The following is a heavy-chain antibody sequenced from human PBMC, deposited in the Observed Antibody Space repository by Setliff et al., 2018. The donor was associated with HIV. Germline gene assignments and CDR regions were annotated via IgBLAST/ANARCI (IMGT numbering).Heavy chain of an antibody. Sequence: ASVKVSCKASGYTFSNYAIRWLRQAPGQRLEWMGWINAGNGNTKNSQKFQGRLTITRDTSASTTYMELSSLRSEDTAVYYCARDPLDGDGPFDYWGQGTLVTVSS. CDR3: ARDPLDGDGPFDY. J-gene: IGHJ4*02. D-gene: IGHD7-27*01. CDR1: GYTFSNYA. V-gene: IGHV1-3*01. CDR2: INAGNGNT.